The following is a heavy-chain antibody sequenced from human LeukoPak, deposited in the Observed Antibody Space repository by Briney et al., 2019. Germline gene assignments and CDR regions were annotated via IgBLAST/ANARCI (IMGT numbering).Heavy chain of an antibody. Sequence: GASVKVSCKASGCTFTSYGISWVRQAPGQGLEWMGWISAYNGNTNYAQKLQGRVTMTTDTSTSTAYMELRSLRSDDTAVYYCARESDYCSSTSCYFGRKGMHDAFDIWGQGTMVTVSS. D-gene: IGHD2-2*01. CDR3: ARESDYCSSTSCYFGRKGMHDAFDI. V-gene: IGHV1-18*01. CDR2: ISAYNGNT. CDR1: GCTFTSYG. J-gene: IGHJ3*02.